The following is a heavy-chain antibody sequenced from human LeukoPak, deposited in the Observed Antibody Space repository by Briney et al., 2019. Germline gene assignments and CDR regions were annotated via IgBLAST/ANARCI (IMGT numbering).Heavy chain of an antibody. CDR2: VSSSGGST. D-gene: IGHD6-13*01. J-gene: IGHJ4*02. V-gene: IGHV3-23*01. CDR3: AKDRYSSSWYGDY. CDR1: GFTFNNYD. Sequence: LPGGSLRLSCAASGFTFNNYDMNWVRQAPGKGLEWVSAVSSSGGSTYYADSVKGRFTISRDNSKNTLYLQMNSLRAEDTAVYYCAKDRYSSSWYGDYWGQGTLVTVSS.